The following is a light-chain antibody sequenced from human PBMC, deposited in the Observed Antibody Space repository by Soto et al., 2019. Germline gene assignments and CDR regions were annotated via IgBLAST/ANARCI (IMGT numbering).Light chain of an antibody. J-gene: IGKJ1*01. CDR2: GAS. Sequence: EIVLTQSPGTLSLSPGDRATLPCRASQSVSRSYLGWYQQKPGQAPRLLMYGASNRATGIPARFSGSGSGTDFTLTISNLEPEDFAVYYCQQYGTSLQRWTFGQGTKGDIK. V-gene: IGKV3-20*01. CDR1: QSVSRSY. CDR3: QQYGTSLQRWT.